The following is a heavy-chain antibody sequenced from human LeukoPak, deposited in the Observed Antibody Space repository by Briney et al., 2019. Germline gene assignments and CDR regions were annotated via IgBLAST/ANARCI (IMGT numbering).Heavy chain of an antibody. V-gene: IGHV4-39*01. CDR1: GGSISSSSYY. CDR2: IYYSGSP. D-gene: IGHD6-19*01. Sequence: SETLSLTCTVSGGSISSSSYYWGWIRQPPGKGLEWIGSIYYSGSPYYNPSLKSRVTISVDTSKNQFSLKLSSVTAADTAVYYCARAGTGFDPWGQGTLVTVSS. CDR3: ARAGTGFDP. J-gene: IGHJ5*02.